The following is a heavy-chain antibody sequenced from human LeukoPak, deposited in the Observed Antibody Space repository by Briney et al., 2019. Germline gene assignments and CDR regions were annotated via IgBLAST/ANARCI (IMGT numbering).Heavy chain of an antibody. D-gene: IGHD3-3*01. Sequence: SVKVSCKASGGTFSSYAISGVRQAPGQGLEWMGGIIPIFGTANYAQKFQGRVTITTDESTSTAYMELSSLRSEDTAVYYCARERSVDFSPQYYFDYWGQGTLVTVSS. CDR3: ARERSVDFSPQYYFDY. CDR1: GGTFSSYA. V-gene: IGHV1-69*05. CDR2: IIPIFGTA. J-gene: IGHJ4*02.